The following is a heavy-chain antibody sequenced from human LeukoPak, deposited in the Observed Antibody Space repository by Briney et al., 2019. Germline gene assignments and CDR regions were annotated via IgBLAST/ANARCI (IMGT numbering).Heavy chain of an antibody. CDR3: ARAYSSSSGRDAFDS. Sequence: GGSLRLSCAASGFTFSSYWMHWVRQAPGKGLVWVSHIRSDGSSTNYADSVKGRFTISRDNAKSTLYLQMNSLRDEDTAVYYCARAYSSSSGRDAFDSWGLGTLVTVSS. CDR2: IRSDGSST. CDR1: GFTFSSYW. D-gene: IGHD6-6*01. J-gene: IGHJ3*02. V-gene: IGHV3-74*01.